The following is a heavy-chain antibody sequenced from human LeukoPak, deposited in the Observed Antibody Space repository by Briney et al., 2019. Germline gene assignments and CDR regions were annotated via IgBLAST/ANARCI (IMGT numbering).Heavy chain of an antibody. V-gene: IGHV3-7*03. Sequence: KPGGSLRLSCAASGFTFSSYWMSWARQAPGKGLEWVANIKQDGSEKYYVDSVKGRFTISRDNAKNSLYLQMNSLRAEDTALYYCAKDFGRSAYDRPFDYWGQGTLVTVSS. CDR2: IKQDGSEK. CDR1: GFTFSSYW. CDR3: AKDFGRSAYDRPFDY. J-gene: IGHJ4*02. D-gene: IGHD5-12*01.